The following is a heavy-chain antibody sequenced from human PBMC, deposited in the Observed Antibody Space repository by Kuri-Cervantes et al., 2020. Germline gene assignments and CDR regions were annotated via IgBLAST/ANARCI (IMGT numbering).Heavy chain of an antibody. Sequence: GGSLRLSCAASGFTFSSYWMSWVRQAPGKGLEWVANIKQDGSEKYYVDSVKGRFTISRDNAKNSLYLQMNSLRAEDTAVYYCAKGYCSGGSCYSFDYWGQGTLVTVSS. V-gene: IGHV3-7*02. D-gene: IGHD2-15*01. CDR3: AKGYCSGGSCYSFDY. CDR2: IKQDGSEK. CDR1: GFTFSSYW. J-gene: IGHJ4*02.